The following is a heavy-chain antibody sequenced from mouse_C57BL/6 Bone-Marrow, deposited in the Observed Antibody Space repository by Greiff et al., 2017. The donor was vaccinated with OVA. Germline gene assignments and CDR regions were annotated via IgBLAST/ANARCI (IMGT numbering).Heavy chain of an antibody. CDR1: GYTFTSYR. J-gene: IGHJ3*01. CDR3: ARRGGYTWFAY. V-gene: IGHV1-50*01. Sequence: QVQLQQPGAELVKPGASVKLSCKASGYTFTSYRMQWVKQRPGQGLEWIGEIDPSDSYTNYNQKFKGKATLTVDTSSSTAYMQLSSLTSEDSAVYYCARRGGYTWFAYWGQGTLVTVSA. CDR2: IDPSDSYT. D-gene: IGHD2-2*01.